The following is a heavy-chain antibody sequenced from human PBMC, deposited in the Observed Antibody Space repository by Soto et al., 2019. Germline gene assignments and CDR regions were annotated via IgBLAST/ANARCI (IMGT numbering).Heavy chain of an antibody. CDR1: GGTFSSYA. D-gene: IGHD3-9*01. V-gene: IGHV1-69*13. CDR2: IIPIFGTA. CDR3: ASLPGRRYFDWLFPYYYYGMDV. J-gene: IGHJ6*02. Sequence: SVEVSCKASGGTFSSYAISWVRQATGQGLEWMGGIIPIFGTANYAQKFQGRVTITADESTSTAYMELSSLRSEDTAVYYCASLPGRRYFDWLFPYYYYGMDVWGQGTTVTVSS.